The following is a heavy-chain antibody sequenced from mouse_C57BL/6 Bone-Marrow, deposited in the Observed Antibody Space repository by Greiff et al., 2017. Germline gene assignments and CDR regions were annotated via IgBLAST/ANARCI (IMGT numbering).Heavy chain of an antibody. V-gene: IGHV5-15*01. J-gene: IGHJ4*01. CDR3: ARRRDYDGYSYAMDY. D-gene: IGHD2-3*01. CDR1: GFTFSDYG. CDR2: ISNLAYSN. Sequence: EVKLVESGGGLVQPGGSLKLSCAASGFTFSDYGMAWVRQAPRKGPEWVAFISNLAYSNYYADTVTGRFTITRENAKNTLYLEMSSLRSEDKAIYYCARRRDYDGYSYAMDYWGQGTSVTVSS.